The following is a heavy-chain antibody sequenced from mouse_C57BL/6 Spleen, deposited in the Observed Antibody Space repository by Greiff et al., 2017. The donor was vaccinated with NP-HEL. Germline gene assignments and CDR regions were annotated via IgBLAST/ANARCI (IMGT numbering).Heavy chain of an antibody. Sequence: QVQLKQSGAELVKPGASVKISCKASGYAFSSYWMNWVKQRPGKGLEWIGQIYPGDGDTNYNGKFKGKATLTADKSSSTAYMQLSSLTSEDSAVYFCARSAYYYGSSWFAYWGQGTLVTVSA. CDR2: IYPGDGDT. D-gene: IGHD1-1*01. CDR1: GYAFSSYW. J-gene: IGHJ3*01. V-gene: IGHV1-80*01. CDR3: ARSAYYYGSSWFAY.